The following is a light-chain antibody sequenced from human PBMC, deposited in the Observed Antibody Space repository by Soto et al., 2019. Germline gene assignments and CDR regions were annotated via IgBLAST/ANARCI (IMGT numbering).Light chain of an antibody. Sequence: DIQLTQSPSFLSASVGDRVTITCRASKAIASFVAWYQQKPGEAPKLLIYSASTLQSGVPSRFSGTGSGTEVTLTISSLQPEDLGTYYCQQTYSTPYTFGQGTTVVIK. CDR1: KAIASF. V-gene: IGKV1-9*01. CDR2: SAS. CDR3: QQTYSTPYT. J-gene: IGKJ2*01.